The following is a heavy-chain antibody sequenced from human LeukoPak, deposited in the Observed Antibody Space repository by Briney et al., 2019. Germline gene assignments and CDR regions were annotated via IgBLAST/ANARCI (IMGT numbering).Heavy chain of an antibody. V-gene: IGHV3-11*04. J-gene: IGHJ4*02. Sequence: GGSLRFSCAASGFTFSDYYMNWIRQAPGKGLEWVSYISSSGSTIYYADSVKGRFTISRDNARDSLYLQMNSLRDDDTSVYFCARDASALYWGRGTLVTVSS. CDR2: ISSSGSTI. CDR3: ARDASALY. CDR1: GFTFSDYY. D-gene: IGHD6-19*01.